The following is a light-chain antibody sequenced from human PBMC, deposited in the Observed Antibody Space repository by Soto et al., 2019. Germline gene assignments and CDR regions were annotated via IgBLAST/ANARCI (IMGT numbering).Light chain of an antibody. Sequence: EIVLTQSPGTLSLSPGERATLSCRASQSVSSSYLAWYQQKPGQAPRLLIYDASNRATAIPARFSGSGSGTDFTLTISSLEPEDFAVYCCQQRSSWPLTFGGGTKVDI. CDR3: QQRSSWPLT. CDR2: DAS. J-gene: IGKJ4*01. V-gene: IGKV3D-20*02. CDR1: QSVSSSY.